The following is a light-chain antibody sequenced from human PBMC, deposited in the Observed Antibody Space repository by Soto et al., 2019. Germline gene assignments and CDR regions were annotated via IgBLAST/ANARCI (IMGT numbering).Light chain of an antibody. V-gene: IGKV3-15*01. CDR2: GAS. J-gene: IGKJ1*01. CDR1: QSVSSN. CDR3: EQYINLWT. Sequence: VMTKSPATLSEYTRERVTLSCRASQSVSSNLAWYQQKPGQSPRLLIYGASTRATGIPARFSGSGSGTEFTLTISSLQSEDFAVYYCEQYINLWTFGQVTRVDIK.